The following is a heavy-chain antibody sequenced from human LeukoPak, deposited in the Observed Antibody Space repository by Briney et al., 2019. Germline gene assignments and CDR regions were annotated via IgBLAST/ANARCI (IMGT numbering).Heavy chain of an antibody. CDR3: ARGLRGWNFDY. CDR1: GGPISSYY. D-gene: IGHD6-19*01. Sequence: SETLSLTCTVSGGPISSYYWSWIRQPPGKGLEWIGYIYYSGSTNYNPSLKSRVTISVDTSKNQFSLKLSSVTAADTAVYYCARGLRGWNFDYWGQGTLVTVSS. V-gene: IGHV4-59*01. J-gene: IGHJ4*02. CDR2: IYYSGST.